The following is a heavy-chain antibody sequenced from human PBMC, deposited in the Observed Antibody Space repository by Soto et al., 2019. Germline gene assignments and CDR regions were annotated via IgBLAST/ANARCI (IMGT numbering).Heavy chain of an antibody. D-gene: IGHD6-13*01. CDR2: ISGSGGST. CDR3: AKDVSAAGTKGYFQH. V-gene: IGHV3-23*01. J-gene: IGHJ1*01. Sequence: GGPLRLSCAASGFSFSSYAMSWVRQDPGKGLEWVSAISGSGGSTYYADSVKGRFTISRDNSKNTLYLQMNSLRAEDTAVYYCAKDVSAAGTKGYFQHWGQGTLVTVSS. CDR1: GFSFSSYA.